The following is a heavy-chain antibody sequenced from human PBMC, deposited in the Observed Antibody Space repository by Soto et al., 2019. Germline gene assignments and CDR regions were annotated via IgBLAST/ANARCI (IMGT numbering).Heavy chain of an antibody. J-gene: IGHJ3*02. D-gene: IGHD2-15*01. CDR2: INSDGSST. V-gene: IGHV3-74*01. CDR1: GFTFSSYW. CDR3: AREDSLHAFDI. Sequence: GESLKISCAASGFTFSSYWMHWVRQAPGKGLVWVSRINSDGSSTSYADSVKGRFTISRDNAKNTLYLQMNSLRAEDTAVYYCAREDSLHAFDIWGQGTMVTVSS.